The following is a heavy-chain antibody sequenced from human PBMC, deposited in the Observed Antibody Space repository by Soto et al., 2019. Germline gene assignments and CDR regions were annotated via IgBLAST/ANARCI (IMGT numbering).Heavy chain of an antibody. CDR1: GFTFSSYS. D-gene: IGHD5-12*01. J-gene: IGHJ6*02. V-gene: IGHV3-21*01. CDR3: ARSIVATIQGPRSTYYYGMDV. CDR2: ISSSSSYI. Sequence: EVQLVESGGGLVKPGGSLRLSCAASGFTFSSYSMNWVRQAPGKGLEWVSSISSSSSYIYYADSVKGRFTISRDNAKNSRYLQMNSLRAEDKAVYYCARSIVATIQGPRSTYYYGMDVWGQGTTVTVSS.